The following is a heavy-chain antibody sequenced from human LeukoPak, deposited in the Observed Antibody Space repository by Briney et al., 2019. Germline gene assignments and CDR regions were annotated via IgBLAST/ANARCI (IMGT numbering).Heavy chain of an antibody. D-gene: IGHD2-21*01. V-gene: IGHV4-59*08. CDR1: GTSISSYY. Sequence: PSETLSLTCTVSGTSISSYYWCWIRQPPGKVLEWIAYFAYSGTSNYNPSLKSRVTFSVETSKNQFSLKLSSVTAADTAVYYCAMHGGDWTFASWGQGTLVTVSS. CDR2: FAYSGTS. CDR3: AMHGGDWTFAS. J-gene: IGHJ4*02.